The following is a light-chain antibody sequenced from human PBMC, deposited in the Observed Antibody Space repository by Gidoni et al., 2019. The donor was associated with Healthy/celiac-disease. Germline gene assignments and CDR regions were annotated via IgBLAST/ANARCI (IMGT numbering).Light chain of an antibody. J-gene: IGLJ3*02. CDR3: QVWDSSTE. CDR2: RDS. CDR1: NIGSKN. V-gene: IGLV3-9*01. Sequence: SYALTQPLSVSVALGQTARITCGGNNIGSKNVRWYQQKPGQAPVLVISRDSNRPSGIPERFSGSNSRNTATLTISRAQAGDEADYYCQVWDSSTEFGGGTKLTVL.